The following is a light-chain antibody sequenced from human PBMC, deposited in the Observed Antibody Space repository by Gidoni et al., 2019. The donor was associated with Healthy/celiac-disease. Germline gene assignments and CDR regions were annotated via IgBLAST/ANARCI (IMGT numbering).Light chain of an antibody. CDR1: QSINSY. CDR3: QQSYSTLYT. J-gene: IGKJ2*01. V-gene: IGKV1-39*01. Sequence: DIQMTQSPSSLSASVGDRVTITCRASQSINSYLHWYQQKPGKAPKLLIYAASSLQSGVPSRFSGSGSGTDFTLTISSLQPEEFATYYCQQSYSTLYTFGQGTKLEIK. CDR2: AAS.